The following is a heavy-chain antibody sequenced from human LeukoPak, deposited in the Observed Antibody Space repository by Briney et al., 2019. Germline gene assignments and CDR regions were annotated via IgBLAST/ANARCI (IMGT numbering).Heavy chain of an antibody. V-gene: IGHV4-34*01. Sequence: SETLSLTCAVYGGSFSGYYWSWIRQPPGKGLEWIGEINHSGSTNYNPSLKSRVTISVDKSKNQFSLKLSSVTAADTAVYYCAREGIVATISGGGFDYWGQGTLVTVSS. CDR2: INHSGST. CDR1: GGSFSGYY. D-gene: IGHD5-12*01. CDR3: AREGIVATISGGGFDY. J-gene: IGHJ4*02.